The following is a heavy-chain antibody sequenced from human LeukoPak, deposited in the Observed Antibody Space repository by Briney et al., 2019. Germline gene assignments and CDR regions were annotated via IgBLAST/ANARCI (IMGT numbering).Heavy chain of an antibody. CDR1: GFTFSSYG. CDR2: ISYDGSNK. Sequence: GGSLRLSCAASGFTFSSYGMHWVRQAPGKGLEWVAVISYDGSNKYYADSVKGRFTISRDNSKNTLYLQMNSLRAEDTAVYYCARGLLQYVDWLLPSFDYWGQGTLVTVSS. D-gene: IGHD3-9*01. CDR3: ARGLLQYVDWLLPSFDY. V-gene: IGHV3-30*03. J-gene: IGHJ4*02.